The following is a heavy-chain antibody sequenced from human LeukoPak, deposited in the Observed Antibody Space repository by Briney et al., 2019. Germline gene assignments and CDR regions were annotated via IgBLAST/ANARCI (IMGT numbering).Heavy chain of an antibody. D-gene: IGHD2-15*01. J-gene: IGHJ6*02. CDR2: IYTSGST. V-gene: IGHV4-4*07. Sequence: PSETLSLTCTVSGGSISSYYWSWIRQPAGKGLEWIGRIYTSGSTNYNPSLKSRVTISVDTSKNQFSLKLSSVTAADTAVYYCAREEGCSGGSCYSSSVSSGMDVWGQGTTVTVSS. CDR1: GGSISSYY. CDR3: AREEGCSGGSCYSSSVSSGMDV.